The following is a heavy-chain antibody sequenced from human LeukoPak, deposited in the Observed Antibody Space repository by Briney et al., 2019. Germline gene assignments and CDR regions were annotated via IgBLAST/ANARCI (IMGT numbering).Heavy chain of an antibody. CDR1: GGPFSDYY. Sequence: SETLSLTCAVYGGPFSDYYWSWIRQPPGKGLEWIGKINHSGSTNYNPSLKSRVTISVDTSKNQFSLKLSSVTAADTAVYYCARDYVWGSYRYTRYFDYWGQGTLVTVSS. D-gene: IGHD3-16*02. J-gene: IGHJ4*02. V-gene: IGHV4-34*01. CDR3: ARDYVWGSYRYTRYFDY. CDR2: INHSGST.